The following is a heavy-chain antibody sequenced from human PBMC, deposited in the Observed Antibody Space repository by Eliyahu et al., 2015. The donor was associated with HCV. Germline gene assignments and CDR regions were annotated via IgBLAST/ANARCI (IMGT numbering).Heavy chain of an antibody. CDR2: IYPGDSDT. CDR3: ARGDYSYSNWFDP. Sequence: KGSGYSFTSYWIGWVRQMPGKGLEWMGIIYPGDSDTRYSPSFQGQVTISADKSISTAYLQWSSLKASDTAMYYCARGDYSYSNWFDPWGQGTLVTVSS. V-gene: IGHV5-51*01. D-gene: IGHD4-11*01. CDR1: GYSFTSYW. J-gene: IGHJ5*02.